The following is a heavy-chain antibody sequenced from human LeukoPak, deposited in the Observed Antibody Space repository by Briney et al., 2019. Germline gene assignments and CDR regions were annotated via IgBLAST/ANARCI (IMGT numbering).Heavy chain of an antibody. J-gene: IGHJ6*03. Sequence: SETLSLTCTVSGGSISSSSYYWGWIRQPPGKGLEWIGTIYYSGSTYYNPSLKSRVTISVDTSKNQFSLKLSSVTAADTAVYYCARHAYCSSTSCYPTVYMDVWGKGTTVTISS. CDR1: GGSISSSSYY. CDR2: IYYSGST. CDR3: ARHAYCSSTSCYPTVYMDV. V-gene: IGHV4-39*01. D-gene: IGHD2-2*01.